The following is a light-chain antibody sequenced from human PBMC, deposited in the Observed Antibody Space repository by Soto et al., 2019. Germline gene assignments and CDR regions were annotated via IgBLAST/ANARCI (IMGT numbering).Light chain of an antibody. Sequence: LTQPASVSGSPGQSITISCTGASSDVGNYNYVSWYQQHPGKAPKLIIYDVSNRPSGVSNRFSGSKSGNTASLTISGLQAEDEADYYCSSYTSSTTLYVFGTGTKVTV. V-gene: IGLV2-14*03. CDR1: SSDVGNYNY. J-gene: IGLJ1*01. CDR3: SSYTSSTTLYV. CDR2: DVS.